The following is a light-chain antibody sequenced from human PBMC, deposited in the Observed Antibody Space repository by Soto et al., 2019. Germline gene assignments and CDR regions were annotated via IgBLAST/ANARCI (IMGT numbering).Light chain of an antibody. V-gene: IGLV2-8*01. Sequence: QSVLTQPPSASGSPGQSVTISCTGTNSDVGGYNYVSWYQQYPGKAPKLIIYEVNERPSGVPDRFSGSKSGNTASLTVSGLQSAYEADYYCSSYAGNNSYVFGTGTKLTVL. J-gene: IGLJ1*01. CDR1: NSDVGGYNY. CDR3: SSYAGNNSYV. CDR2: EVN.